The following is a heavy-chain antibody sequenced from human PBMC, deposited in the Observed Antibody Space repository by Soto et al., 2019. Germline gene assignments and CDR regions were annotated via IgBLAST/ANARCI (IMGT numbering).Heavy chain of an antibody. D-gene: IGHD1-26*01. CDR1: GFTFSGSA. J-gene: IGHJ4*02. CDR2: IGSRANSDAT. V-gene: IGHV3-73*01. CDR3: VRPDTWDYYDN. Sequence: PGGSLRLSCAASGFTFSGSAMHWVRQASGKGLEWVGRIGSRANSDATSYAASVKGRFTISRDDSKNTVYLQMNSLKTEDTAVYYCVRPDTWDYYDNWGQGTLVTVSS.